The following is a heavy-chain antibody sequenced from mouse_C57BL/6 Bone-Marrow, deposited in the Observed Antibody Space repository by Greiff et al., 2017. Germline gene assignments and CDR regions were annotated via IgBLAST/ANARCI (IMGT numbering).Heavy chain of an antibody. D-gene: IGHD2-13*01. Sequence: EVKVVESGGGLVKPGGSLKLSCAASGFTFSDYGMHWVRQAPEKGLEWVAYISSGSSTLYYADTVKGRFTISRDNAKNTLFLQMTSLRSEDTAMYYCARRDGDYWGQGTTLTVSS. CDR1: GFTFSDYG. V-gene: IGHV5-17*01. CDR3: ARRDGDY. J-gene: IGHJ2*01. CDR2: ISSGSSTL.